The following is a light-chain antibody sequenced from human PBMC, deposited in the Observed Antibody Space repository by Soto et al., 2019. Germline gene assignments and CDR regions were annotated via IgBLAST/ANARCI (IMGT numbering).Light chain of an antibody. CDR2: GAS. J-gene: IGKJ4*01. CDR3: HQYGAPPLS. Sequence: EIALAQSPGTLSFSARERSTLSCVASRSVHVNCLAWYQHKPGQAPRLLTYGASSRATGIPDRFSGSVSERDFTRTISRLEPEDFVVDYCHQYGAPPLSFGGRTKLDI. V-gene: IGKV3-20*01. CDR1: RSVHVNC.